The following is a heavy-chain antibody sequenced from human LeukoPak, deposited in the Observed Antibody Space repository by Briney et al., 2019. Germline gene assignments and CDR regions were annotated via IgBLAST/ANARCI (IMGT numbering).Heavy chain of an antibody. V-gene: IGHV4-34*01. Sequence: SETLSLTCAVYGGSFSGYYWGWIRQPPGKGLEWIGEINHSGSTNYNPSLKSRVTISVDTSKNQFSLKLSSVTAADTAVYYCARYRLVRGVIRNNWFDPWGQGTLVTVSS. CDR1: GGSFSGYY. J-gene: IGHJ5*02. CDR3: ARYRLVRGVIRNNWFDP. D-gene: IGHD3-10*01. CDR2: INHSGST.